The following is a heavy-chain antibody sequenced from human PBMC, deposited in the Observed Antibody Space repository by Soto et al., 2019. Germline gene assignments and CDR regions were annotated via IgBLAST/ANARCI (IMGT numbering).Heavy chain of an antibody. CDR3: STLADRRDFDY. Sequence: QVQLVQSGAEVKKPGSSVKVSCKASGGTFSSYAISWVRQAPAQGLEWMGGIIPIFGTANYAQKFQGRVTITADESTSTAYMELSSLRSEDTAVYYCSTLADRRDFDYWGQGTLVTVSS. J-gene: IGHJ4*02. V-gene: IGHV1-69*01. CDR1: GGTFSSYA. CDR2: IIPIFGTA. D-gene: IGHD6-6*01.